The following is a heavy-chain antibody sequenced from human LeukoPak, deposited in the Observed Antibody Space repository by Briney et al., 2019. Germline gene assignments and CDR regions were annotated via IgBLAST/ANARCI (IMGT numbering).Heavy chain of an antibody. Sequence: GGSLRLSCAASGFTVSSNYMSWVRQAPGKGLEWVSVIYSGGSTYYADSVRGRFTISRDNSKNTLYLQMNSLRAEDTAVYYCAKDSSTYYYGSGSYGGSVDYWGQGTLVTVSS. D-gene: IGHD3-10*01. V-gene: IGHV3-53*05. CDR2: IYSGGST. CDR3: AKDSSTYYYGSGSYGGSVDY. CDR1: GFTVSSNY. J-gene: IGHJ4*02.